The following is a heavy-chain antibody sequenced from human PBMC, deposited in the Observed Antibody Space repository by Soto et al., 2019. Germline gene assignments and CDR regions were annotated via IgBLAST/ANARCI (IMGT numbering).Heavy chain of an antibody. CDR1: GGTFSSYT. Sequence: QVQLVQSGAEVKKPGSSVKVSCKASGGTFSSYTISWVRQAPGQGLEWMGRIIPILGIANYAQKFQGRVTITADKSTSTAYMELSSLRSEDTAVYYCEREGGAAACTDYYYMDVWGKGTTVTVSS. CDR3: EREGGAAACTDYYYMDV. V-gene: IGHV1-69*08. J-gene: IGHJ6*03. CDR2: IIPILGIA. D-gene: IGHD6-13*01.